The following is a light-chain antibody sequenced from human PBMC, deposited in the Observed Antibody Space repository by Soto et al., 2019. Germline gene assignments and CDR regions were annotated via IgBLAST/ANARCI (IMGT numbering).Light chain of an antibody. CDR2: GAS. Sequence: AIRMTQSPSSLSASSGDRVAIACRASQDVGRYLAWYQQKPGQAPKLLIYGASTLQSGVSSRFSGGGSGTDFTLTISCLQSEDFATYHCQHYKNYPWTFGQGTKVEIK. V-gene: IGKV1-8*01. J-gene: IGKJ1*01. CDR3: QHYKNYPWT. CDR1: QDVGRY.